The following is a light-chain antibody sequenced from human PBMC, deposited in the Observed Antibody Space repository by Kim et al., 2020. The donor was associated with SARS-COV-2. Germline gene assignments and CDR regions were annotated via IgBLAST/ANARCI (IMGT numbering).Light chain of an antibody. CDR3: QQTDTFPYT. CDR2: ASS. CDR1: QFVSSS. V-gene: IGKV1-12*01. J-gene: IGKJ2*01. Sequence: SAFLGDRVTISCLASQFVSSSVAWYQQKPGKAPKLLLYASSSLRSGVSPRFSGSGSGTDFTLTITNVQPEDFATYYCQQTDTFPYTFGQGTRLDI.